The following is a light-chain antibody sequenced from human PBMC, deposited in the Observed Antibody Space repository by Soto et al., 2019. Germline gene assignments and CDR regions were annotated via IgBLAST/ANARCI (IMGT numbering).Light chain of an antibody. CDR1: QSVSSNY. J-gene: IGKJ1*01. CDR2: GAS. Sequence: EIVLTQSPGTLSLSPGERATLSCRASQSVSSNYLAWYQQKPGQAPRLLIYGASSRATGTPDRLSGSGSGTDFTLTISRLEPEDFAVYHCQQYITAPEPFGQGTKVDIK. CDR3: QQYITAPEP. V-gene: IGKV3-20*01.